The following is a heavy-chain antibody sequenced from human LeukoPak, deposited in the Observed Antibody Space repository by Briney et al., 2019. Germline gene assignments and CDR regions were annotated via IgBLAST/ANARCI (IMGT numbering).Heavy chain of an antibody. D-gene: IGHD3-9*01. CDR1: GFTCSSYA. Sequence: PGGSLRLSCAASGFTCSSYAMSWVGQAPGKGREGVSAISGSGGSTYYADSGKGRFTISRDNSKNTLYLQMNSLRAEDTAVYYCAKVPRATGYYLDYWGQGTLVTVSS. CDR3: AKVPRATGYYLDY. CDR2: ISGSGGST. V-gene: IGHV3-23*01. J-gene: IGHJ4*02.